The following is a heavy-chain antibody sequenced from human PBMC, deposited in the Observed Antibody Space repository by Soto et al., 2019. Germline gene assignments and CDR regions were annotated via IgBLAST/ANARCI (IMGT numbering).Heavy chain of an antibody. V-gene: IGHV4-59*01. D-gene: IGHD6-6*01. CDR3: ARSPLNSARNYYYMDV. CDR1: GGSISSYY. J-gene: IGHJ6*03. CDR2: IYYSGST. Sequence: PSETLSLTCTVSGGSISSYYWSWIRQPPGKGLEWIGYIYYSGSTNYNPSLKSRVTISVDTSKNQFSLKLSSVTAADTAVYYCARSPLNSARNYYYMDVWGKGTTVTVSS.